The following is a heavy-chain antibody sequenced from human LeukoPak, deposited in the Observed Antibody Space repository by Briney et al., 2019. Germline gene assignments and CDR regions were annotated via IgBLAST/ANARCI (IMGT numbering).Heavy chain of an antibody. V-gene: IGHV4-34*01. CDR2: INHSGST. D-gene: IGHD6-19*01. CDR3: ARGPIAVAGITALNY. J-gene: IGHJ4*02. CDR1: GGSFSGYY. Sequence: PSETLSLTCAVYGGSFSGYYWSWIRQPPGKGLEWIGEINHSGSTNDNPSLKSRVTISVDTSKNQFSLKLSSVTAADTAVYYCARGPIAVAGITALNYWGQGTLVTVSS.